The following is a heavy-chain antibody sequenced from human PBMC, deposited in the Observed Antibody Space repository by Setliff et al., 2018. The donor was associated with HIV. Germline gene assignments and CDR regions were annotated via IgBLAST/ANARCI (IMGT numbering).Heavy chain of an antibody. CDR3: ARVHGYYDSSGYSLDAFDI. CDR1: GFTFSTYA. Sequence: GGSLRLSCAASGFTFSTYAMHWVRQAPGKGLEWVALIWYDGSNKYYADSVKGRFTISRDNSKNTLYLQMNSLRAEDTAVYYCARVHGYYDSSGYSLDAFDIWGQGTMVTV. V-gene: IGHV3-33*01. J-gene: IGHJ3*02. CDR2: IWYDGSNK. D-gene: IGHD3-22*01.